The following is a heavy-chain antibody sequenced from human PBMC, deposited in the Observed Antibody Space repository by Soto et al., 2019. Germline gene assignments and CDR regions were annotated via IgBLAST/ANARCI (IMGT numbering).Heavy chain of an antibody. D-gene: IGHD5-18*01. CDR2: IYHSGST. CDR3: ARVRGYSYGFGPVTGDI. Sequence: SETLSLTCAVSGGSISSSNWWSWVRQPPGKGLEWIGEIYHSGSTNYNPSLKSRVTISVDKSKNQFSLKLSSVTAADTAMYYCARVRGYSYGFGPVTGDIWGQGTMVTVSS. V-gene: IGHV4-4*02. CDR1: GGSISSSNW. J-gene: IGHJ3*02.